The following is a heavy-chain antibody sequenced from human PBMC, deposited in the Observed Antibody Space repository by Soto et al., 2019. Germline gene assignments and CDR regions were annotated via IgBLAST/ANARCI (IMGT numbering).Heavy chain of an antibody. J-gene: IGHJ6*02. V-gene: IGHV4-30-4*01. D-gene: IGHD2-15*01. CDR2: IYYSGST. CDR3: AREGYCSGGSCYPPYYYYGMDV. Sequence: QVQLQESGPGLVKPSQTLSLTCTVSGGSISSGDYYWSWIRQPPGKGLEWIGYIYYSGSTYYNPSRNSRVTISVDTSKNQFSLKLSSVTAADTAVYYCAREGYCSGGSCYPPYYYYGMDVWGQGTTVTVSS. CDR1: GGSISSGDYY.